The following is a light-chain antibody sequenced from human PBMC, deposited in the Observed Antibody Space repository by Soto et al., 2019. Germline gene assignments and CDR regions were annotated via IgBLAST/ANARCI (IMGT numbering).Light chain of an antibody. V-gene: IGKV3-20*01. J-gene: IGKJ1*01. CDR2: GAS. CDR3: QQYSFLPRT. Sequence: LTQSPGTLSLSPGERATLSCWASQNVVSNYLAWYQQKPGQAPRLLIYGASTRATGIPDRFGGSGSGTDFTLTISRLEPEDFAVYYCQQYSFLPRTFGQGTKVDI. CDR1: QNVVSNY.